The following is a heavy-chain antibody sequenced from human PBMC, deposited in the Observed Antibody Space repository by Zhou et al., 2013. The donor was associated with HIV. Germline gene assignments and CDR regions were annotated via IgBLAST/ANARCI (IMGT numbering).Heavy chain of an antibody. Sequence: QVQLVQSGAEVKRPGSSVKVSCKASGYTFTSYGISWVRQAPGQGLEWMGWISAYNGNTNYAQKLQGRVTMTTDTSTSTAYMELRSLRSDDTAVYYCARDPVWGTVTSLYYFDYWGQGTLVTVSS. CDR1: GYTFTSYG. D-gene: IGHD4-17*01. V-gene: IGHV1-18*01. J-gene: IGHJ4*02. CDR3: ARDPVWGTVTSLYYFDY. CDR2: ISAYNGNT.